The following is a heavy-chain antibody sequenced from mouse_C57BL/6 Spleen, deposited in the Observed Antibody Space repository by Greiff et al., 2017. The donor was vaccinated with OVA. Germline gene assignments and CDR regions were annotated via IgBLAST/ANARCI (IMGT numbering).Heavy chain of an antibody. J-gene: IGHJ4*01. CDR3: ARDDYDGMWAMDY. CDR1: GYSITSGYY. CDR2: ISYDGSN. Sequence: EVQLQQSGPGLVKPSQSLSLTCSVTGYSITSGYYWNWIRQFPGNKLEWMGYISYDGSNNYNPSLKNRISITRDTSKNQFFLKLNSVTTEDTATYYCARDDYDGMWAMDYWGQGTSVTVSS. V-gene: IGHV3-6*01. D-gene: IGHD2-4*01.